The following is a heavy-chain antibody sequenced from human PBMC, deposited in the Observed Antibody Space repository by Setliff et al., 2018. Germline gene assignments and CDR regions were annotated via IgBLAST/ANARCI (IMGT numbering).Heavy chain of an antibody. D-gene: IGHD3-9*01. CDR1: GFKFSDYY. J-gene: IGHJ4*02. CDR3: ARGRHHDTLSGYIDF. V-gene: IGHV3-11*04. Sequence: KPGGSLRLSCAASGFKFSDYYMNWFRQAPGKGLEWISYITNSGGTIYYADSVKGRFTVSRDNSKNTLYLQMNSLRAEDTAFYYCARGRHHDTLSGYIDFLGQGTLVTVSS. CDR2: ITNSGGTI.